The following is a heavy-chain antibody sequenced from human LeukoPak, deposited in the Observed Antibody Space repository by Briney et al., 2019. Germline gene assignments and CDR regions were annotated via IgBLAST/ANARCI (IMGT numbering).Heavy chain of an antibody. V-gene: IGHV3-21*01. Sequence: GGSLRLSCAPSGFTFSGVCLTWFRQTPGKGLEWVASMSSSKSYIYYADSVKGRFTISRDNAKNTLYLQMNSLRAEDTAVYYCARSPLSGSYSYYYYYGMDVWGQGTTVTVSS. J-gene: IGHJ6*02. D-gene: IGHD1-26*01. CDR2: MSSSKSYI. CDR3: ARSPLSGSYSYYYYYGMDV. CDR1: GFTFSGVC.